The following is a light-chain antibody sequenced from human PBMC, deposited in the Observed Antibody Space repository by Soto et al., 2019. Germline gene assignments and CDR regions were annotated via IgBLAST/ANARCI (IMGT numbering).Light chain of an antibody. CDR1: QTIANIY. Sequence: EIVLTQSPGTLSLSPGERAVLSCRASQTIANIYLAWYQHKPGRPPRLLIYDTSTSATGTPDRFISSGSGTDFTLTISRLEPEDFAVYYCQQYSGSPETFGPGTKVEIK. V-gene: IGKV3-20*01. CDR3: QQYSGSPET. J-gene: IGKJ1*01. CDR2: DTS.